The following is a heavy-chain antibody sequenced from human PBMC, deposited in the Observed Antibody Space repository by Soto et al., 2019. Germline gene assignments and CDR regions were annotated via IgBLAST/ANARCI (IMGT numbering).Heavy chain of an antibody. V-gene: IGHV4-4*02. CDR2: IYHCGTT. J-gene: IGHJ4*02. CDR1: GASISNTNW. D-gene: IGHD6-13*01. CDR3: ALPGAGDFDY. Sequence: QVQLQESGPGLVEPSGTLSLTFAFSGASISNTNWWSWVRQPPGKGLEWIGEIYHCGTTNCDPSLKSRVTISVDKSKNQFSLKLSSVTAADTAVYYCALPGAGDFDYWGQGTLVTVSS.